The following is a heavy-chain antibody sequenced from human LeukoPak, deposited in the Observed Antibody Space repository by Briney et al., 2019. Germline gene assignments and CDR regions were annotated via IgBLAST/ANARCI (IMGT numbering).Heavy chain of an antibody. J-gene: IGHJ4*02. D-gene: IGHD6-19*01. CDR2: IRYDGSIK. CDR3: ARVGGGDGSGWSTTDY. CDR1: GFTFSSYG. Sequence: GGSLRLSCGASGFTFSSYGMHWVRQAPGKGLEWVAFIRYDGSIKYYADSVKGRFTISRDNSKNSLYLQMNSLRVEDTAMYYCARVGGGDGSGWSTTDYWGQGTLVTISS. V-gene: IGHV3-30*02.